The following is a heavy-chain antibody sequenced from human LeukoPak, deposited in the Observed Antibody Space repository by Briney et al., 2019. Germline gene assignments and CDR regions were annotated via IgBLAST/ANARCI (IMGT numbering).Heavy chain of an antibody. CDR3: ARGWYSSGWYDPVTDY. J-gene: IGHJ4*02. CDR2: IYYSGST. V-gene: IGHV4-30-4*01. D-gene: IGHD6-19*01. CDR1: GASISSGDYY. Sequence: SQTLSLTCTVSGASISSGDYYWSWIRQPPGKGLECIGHIYYSGSTNYNPSLKSRVTISVDTSKNQFSLKLGSVTAADTAVYYCARGWYSSGWYDPVTDYWGQGTLVTVSS.